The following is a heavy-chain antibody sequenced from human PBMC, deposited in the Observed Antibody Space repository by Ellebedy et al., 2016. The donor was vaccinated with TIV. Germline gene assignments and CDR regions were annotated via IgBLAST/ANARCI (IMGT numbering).Heavy chain of an antibody. CDR3: ARGGLNYFDY. CDR1: GFSFSNDA. D-gene: IGHD5-12*01. CDR2: ITGGVAGT. V-gene: IGHV3-23*01. Sequence: GGSLRLXCAASGFSFSNDAMSWVRQAPGKGLEWVSAITGGVAGTYYADSVKGRFTISRDNSRTTLYLQMNSLRAEDTAVYYCARGGLNYFDYWGQGTLVTVSS. J-gene: IGHJ4*02.